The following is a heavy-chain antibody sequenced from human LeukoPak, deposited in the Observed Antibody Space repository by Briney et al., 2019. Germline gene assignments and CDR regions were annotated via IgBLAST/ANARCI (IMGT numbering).Heavy chain of an antibody. CDR3: ARDRVGSSTSCYDY. V-gene: IGHV3-11*01. CDR2: MSSSDNPI. CDR1: GFSFSDHY. Sequence: GGSLRLSCAASGFSFSDHYMSWIRQAPGKGLEWVSYMSSSDNPIDYADSVKGRFTISRDNAKNSLYLQMNNLRAEDTAVYYCARDRVGSSTSCYDYWGQGTLVTVSS. J-gene: IGHJ4*02. D-gene: IGHD2-2*01.